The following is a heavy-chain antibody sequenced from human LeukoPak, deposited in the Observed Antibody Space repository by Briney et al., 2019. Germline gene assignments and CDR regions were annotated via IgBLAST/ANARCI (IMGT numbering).Heavy chain of an antibody. J-gene: IGHJ6*04. D-gene: IGHD3-10*02. V-gene: IGHV3-30*04. Sequence: PGGSLRLSCAASGFTFSSYAMHWVRQAPGKGLGWMSVISYDGSNKYFAESVKGRFTMSRDNAKNSLYLQMNSLRAEDTAVYYCAELGITMIGGVWGKGTTVTISS. CDR2: ISYDGSNK. CDR3: AELGITMIGGV. CDR1: GFTFSSYA.